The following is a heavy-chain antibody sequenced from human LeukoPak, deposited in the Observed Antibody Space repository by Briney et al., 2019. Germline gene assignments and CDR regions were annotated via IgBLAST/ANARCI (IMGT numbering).Heavy chain of an antibody. V-gene: IGHV4-39*01. CDR2: VYFSAST. CDR1: GGSISSNSYY. D-gene: IGHD1-26*01. J-gene: IGHJ4*02. CDR3: ASSIVGVSGFDC. Sequence: PSETLSLTCTVSGGSISSNSYYWGWIRQSPGTGLEWIGSVYFSASTYYNPSLKSRVTISVDTSKNQFSLKLSSMTAADTAVYYCASSIVGVSGFDCWGQGTLVTVSS.